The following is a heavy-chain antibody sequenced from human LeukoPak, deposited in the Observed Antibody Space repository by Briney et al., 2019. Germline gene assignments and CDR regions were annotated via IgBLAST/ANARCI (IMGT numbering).Heavy chain of an antibody. Sequence: ASGTLSLPCTLSGGPFYNYYWSWIRHPAEEGLEWIGRNYNTGSTVYNPSLKSRVAMTVDTSKNQISLNLTSLTAADPGVYFCARVSEGYDSSGYSGNAFDIWGQGIMVTVSS. D-gene: IGHD3-22*01. CDR3: ARVSEGYDSSGYSGNAFDI. J-gene: IGHJ3*02. V-gene: IGHV4-4*07. CDR2: NYNTGST. CDR1: GGPFYNYY.